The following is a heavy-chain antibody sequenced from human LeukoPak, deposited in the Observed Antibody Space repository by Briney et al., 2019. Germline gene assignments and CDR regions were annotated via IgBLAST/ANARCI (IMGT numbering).Heavy chain of an antibody. V-gene: IGHV3-30*18. CDR1: GFTFSSYG. J-gene: IGHJ6*02. CDR2: ISYDGSNK. Sequence: QPGRSLRPSCAASGFTFSSYGMHWVRQAPGKGLEWVAVISYDGSNKYYADSVKGRFTISRDNPKNTLYLQMNSLRAEDTAVYYCAKSLGSGGYSYGLGMDVWGQGTTVTVSS. CDR3: AKSLGSGGYSYGLGMDV. D-gene: IGHD5-18*01.